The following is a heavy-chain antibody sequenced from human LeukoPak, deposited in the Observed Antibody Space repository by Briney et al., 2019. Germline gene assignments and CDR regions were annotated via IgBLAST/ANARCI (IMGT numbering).Heavy chain of an antibody. V-gene: IGHV4-34*01. J-gene: IGHJ5*02. Sequence: SETLSLTCAVYGGSFSGYYRSWMRQPPGKGLEWIGSIYYSGSTYYNPSLKSRVTISVDTSKNQFSLKLSSVTAADTAVYYCAGPLGGYCSSTSCPTEFDPWGQGTLVTVSS. CDR1: GGSFSGYY. D-gene: IGHD2-2*01. CDR3: AGPLGGYCSSTSCPTEFDP. CDR2: IYYSGST.